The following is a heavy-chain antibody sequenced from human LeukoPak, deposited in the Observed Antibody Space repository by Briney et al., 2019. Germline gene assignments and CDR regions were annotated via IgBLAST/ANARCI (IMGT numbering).Heavy chain of an antibody. V-gene: IGHV3-11*04. Sequence: GGSLRLSCAASGFTVSNNYMNWVRLAPGKGLEWISYISRTGNSIYYADSVKGRFTVSRDSAKNSLYLQMNSLRAEDTAVYYCARGLYSSNWYVDYWGQGTLVTVAS. CDR1: GFTVSNNY. D-gene: IGHD6-13*01. J-gene: IGHJ4*02. CDR2: ISRTGNSI. CDR3: ARGLYSSNWYVDY.